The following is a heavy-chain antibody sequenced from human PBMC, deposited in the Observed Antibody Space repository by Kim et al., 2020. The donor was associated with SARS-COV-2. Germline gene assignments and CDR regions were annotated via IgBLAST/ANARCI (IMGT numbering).Heavy chain of an antibody. Sequence: GGSLRLSCAASGFTFSSYAMHWVRQAPGKGLEWVAVISYDGSNKYYADSVKGRFTISRDNSKNTLYLQMNSLRAEDTAVYYCARGRDILTGAFDYWGQGT. CDR1: GFTFSSYA. CDR3: ARGRDILTGAFDY. V-gene: IGHV3-30*04. CDR2: ISYDGSNK. J-gene: IGHJ4*02. D-gene: IGHD3-9*01.